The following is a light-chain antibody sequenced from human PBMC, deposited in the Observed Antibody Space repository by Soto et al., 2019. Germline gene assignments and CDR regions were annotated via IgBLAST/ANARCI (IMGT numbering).Light chain of an antibody. CDR2: DAS. J-gene: IGKJ3*01. CDR3: QQRSNWPPEVT. CDR1: QSVRSS. V-gene: IGKV3-11*01. Sequence: EIVLTQSPDTLSLSPGERATLSSRAIQSVRSSLAWYQQKPGQAPRLLIYDASNRATGIPARFSGSGSGTDFTLTISSLEPEDFAVYYCQQRSNWPPEVTFGPGTKVDIK.